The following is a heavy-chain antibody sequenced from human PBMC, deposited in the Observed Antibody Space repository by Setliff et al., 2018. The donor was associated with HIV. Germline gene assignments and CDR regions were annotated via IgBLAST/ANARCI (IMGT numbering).Heavy chain of an antibody. V-gene: IGHV1-18*01. CDR3: ARDAPAKYYDFWSGYILWDV. CDR2: ISANNGNT. D-gene: IGHD3-3*01. CDR1: GYTFNTYG. Sequence: ASVKVSCKASGYTFNTYGISWVRQAPGQGLEWMGWISANNGNTNYAQKFQGRVAMTTDTTTSTAYMELRSLRSDDTAVYYCARDAPAKYYDFWSGYILWDVWGKGTTVTVSS. J-gene: IGHJ6*04.